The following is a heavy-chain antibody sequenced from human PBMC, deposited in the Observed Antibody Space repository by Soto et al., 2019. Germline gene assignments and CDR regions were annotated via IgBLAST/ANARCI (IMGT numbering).Heavy chain of an antibody. Sequence: EVQLLESGGGLVLPGGSLSLSCAASGFTFSTYAMSWVRQAPGKGLDWVSSINDGGSSTYYADSVKGRFTISRDNSKDTLYLQMSSLRAEDTAVYYCAKGGGSRFFDYWGQGALVAVSS. CDR2: INDGGSST. CDR1: GFTFSTYA. CDR3: AKGGGSRFFDY. J-gene: IGHJ4*02. V-gene: IGHV3-23*01. D-gene: IGHD1-26*01.